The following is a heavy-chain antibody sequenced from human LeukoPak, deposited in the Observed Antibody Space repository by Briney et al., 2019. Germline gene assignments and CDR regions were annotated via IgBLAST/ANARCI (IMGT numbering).Heavy chain of an antibody. Sequence: SETLSLTCTVSGGSISSYYWSWIRQPAGKGLEWIGRIYTSGSTDYNPSLKSRVTMSVDTSKNQFSLKLSSVTAADTAVYYCARGGYCSSTSCYDFDYWGQGTLVTVSS. D-gene: IGHD2-2*01. CDR3: ARGGYCSSTSCYDFDY. CDR2: IYTSGST. CDR1: GGSISSYY. V-gene: IGHV4-4*07. J-gene: IGHJ4*02.